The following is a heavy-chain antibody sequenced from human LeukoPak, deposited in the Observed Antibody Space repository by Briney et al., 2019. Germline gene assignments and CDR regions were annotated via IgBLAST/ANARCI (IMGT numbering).Heavy chain of an antibody. Sequence: GESLKISCKGSGYRFTSNWIGWVRQMPGKGLEWMGIIYPGDSDTRYSPSFQGQVTISVDKSSSTAYLQWSSLKASDTAIYYCARPKTLGGYNYEFEFWGQGTLVTVSS. J-gene: IGHJ4*02. D-gene: IGHD5-18*01. CDR3: ARPKTLGGYNYEFEF. CDR1: GYRFTSNW. V-gene: IGHV5-51*01. CDR2: IYPGDSDT.